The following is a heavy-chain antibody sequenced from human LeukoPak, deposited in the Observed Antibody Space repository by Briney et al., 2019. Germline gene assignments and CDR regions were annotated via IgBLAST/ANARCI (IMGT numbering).Heavy chain of an antibody. D-gene: IGHD3-3*01. J-gene: IGHJ4*02. CDR3: ARDKGVDYDFWSGYYSRFDY. V-gene: IGHV4-4*07. CDR1: GGSISSYY. Sequence: SETLSLTCTVSGGSISSYYWSWTRQPAGKGLEWIGRIYTSGSTNYNPSLKSRVTMSVDTSKNQFSLKLSSVTAADTAVYYCARDKGVDYDFWSGYYSRFDYWGQGTLVTVSS. CDR2: IYTSGST.